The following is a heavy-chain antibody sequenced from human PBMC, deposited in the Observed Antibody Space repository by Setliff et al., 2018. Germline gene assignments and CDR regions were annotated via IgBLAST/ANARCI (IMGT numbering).Heavy chain of an antibody. CDR1: GFTFNTYA. D-gene: IGHD2-21*02. V-gene: IGHV3-23*01. CDR2: ISDTALGI. Sequence: PGGSLRLSCAASGFTFNTYAMSWVRQPPGKGLEWVSSISDTALGIYYADSVRGRFTISRDNSKKTLYLQMNSLRAEDTAKYYCAKDPNGDFVGAFDSWGRGTLVTVSS. J-gene: IGHJ5*01. CDR3: AKDPNGDFVGAFDS.